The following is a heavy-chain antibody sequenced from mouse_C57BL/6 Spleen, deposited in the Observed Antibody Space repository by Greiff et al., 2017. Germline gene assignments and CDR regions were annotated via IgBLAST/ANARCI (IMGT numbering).Heavy chain of an antibody. CDR1: GYTFTSYW. CDR3: ARRGNYYGSSYRYFDD. D-gene: IGHD1-1*01. J-gene: IGHJ2*01. Sequence: VQLQQPGAELVRPGTSVKLSCKASGYTFTSYWMHWVKQRPGQGLEWIGVIDPSDSYTNYNQKFKGKATLTVDTSSSTAYMQLSSLTSEDSAVYYCARRGNYYGSSYRYFDDWGQGTTLTVSS. V-gene: IGHV1-59*01. CDR2: IDPSDSYT.